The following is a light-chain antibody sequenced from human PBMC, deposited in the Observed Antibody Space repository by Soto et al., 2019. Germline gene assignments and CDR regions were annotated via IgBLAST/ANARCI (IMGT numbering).Light chain of an antibody. CDR2: GSS. J-gene: IGKJ2*01. CDR3: QQYGSPPNT. Sequence: EIVLTQSPGTLSLSPGERATLSCRASQSVSSSYLAWYQQKPGQAPRLLIYGSSSRATGIPDRFIGRGAGTDFALTISRMEPEEFAVYYCQQYGSPPNTFGQGTKLEIK. V-gene: IGKV3-20*01. CDR1: QSVSSSY.